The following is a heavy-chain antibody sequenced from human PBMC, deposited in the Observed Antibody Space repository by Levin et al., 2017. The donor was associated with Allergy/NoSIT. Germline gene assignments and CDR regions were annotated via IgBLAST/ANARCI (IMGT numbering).Heavy chain of an antibody. D-gene: IGHD4-17*01. J-gene: IGHJ6*02. Sequence: SQTLSLTCAVYGGSFSGSYWSWIRQPPGKGLEWIGEINHSGSTNYNPSLKSRVTISVDTSKNQFSLKLSSVTAADTAVYYCARLLYGDSGYYSYDMDVWGQGTAVTVSS. CDR1: GGSFSGSY. V-gene: IGHV4-34*01. CDR2: INHSGST. CDR3: ARLLYGDSGYYSYDMDV.